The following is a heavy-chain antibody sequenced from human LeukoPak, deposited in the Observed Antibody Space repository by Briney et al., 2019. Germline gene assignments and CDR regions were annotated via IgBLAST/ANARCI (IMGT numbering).Heavy chain of an antibody. J-gene: IGHJ4*02. V-gene: IGHV4-34*01. D-gene: IGHD3-10*01. CDR3: AGTPVLLWFGELNFPYYFDY. Sequence: SETLSLTCAVYGGSFSGYYWSWIRQPPGKGLEWIGEINHSGSTNYNPSLKSRVTISVDTSKNQFSLKLSSVTAADTAVYYCAGTPVLLWFGELNFPYYFDYWGQGTLVTVSS. CDR2: INHSGST. CDR1: GGSFSGYY.